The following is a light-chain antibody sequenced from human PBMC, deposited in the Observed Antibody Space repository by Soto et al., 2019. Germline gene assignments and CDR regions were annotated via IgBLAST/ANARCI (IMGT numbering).Light chain of an antibody. V-gene: IGKV3-20*01. J-gene: IGKJ5*01. CDR2: GAS. CDR1: QSVSNNY. Sequence: GVTQSAGTVSLSQGERVTLSCRASQSVSNNYLAWYQQKPGQAPRLLIYGASSGATGIPDRFRGSGSGTEFTLTISRLEPEDFAVYYCQQYESSPAFGQGTRLEIK. CDR3: QQYESSPA.